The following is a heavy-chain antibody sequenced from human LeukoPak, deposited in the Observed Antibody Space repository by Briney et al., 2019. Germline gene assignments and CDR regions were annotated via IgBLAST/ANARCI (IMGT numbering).Heavy chain of an antibody. J-gene: IGHJ4*02. CDR2: IYYSGST. V-gene: IGHV4-59*01. CDR3: ARTPLFCGGGSCNRA. Sequence: SETLSLTCTVSGGSISSYYWSWIRQPPGKGLEWIGYIYYSGSTNYNPSLRSRVTISVDTSKNQFSLKLSSVTAADTAVYYCARTPLFCGGGSCNRAGGQGPLVTVS. D-gene: IGHD2-15*01. CDR1: GGSISSYY.